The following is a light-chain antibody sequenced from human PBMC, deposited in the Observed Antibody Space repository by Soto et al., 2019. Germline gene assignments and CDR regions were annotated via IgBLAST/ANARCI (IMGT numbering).Light chain of an antibody. CDR3: LLTYSGGRV. V-gene: IGLV7-46*01. Sequence: QTVVTQEPSLTVSPGGTVTLTCGSSDGPVTSGHYPYWYQQRPGQVPRTLIYDTTNRQSWAPARFSGSLVGVKAALTLSGAQPEVEADYYCLLTYSGGRVFGGGTKLTVL. CDR2: DTT. CDR1: DGPVTSGHY. J-gene: IGLJ2*01.